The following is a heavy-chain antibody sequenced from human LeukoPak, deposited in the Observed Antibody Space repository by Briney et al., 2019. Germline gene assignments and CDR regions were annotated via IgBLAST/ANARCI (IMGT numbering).Heavy chain of an antibody. D-gene: IGHD3-22*01. CDR1: GFTFSSYG. J-gene: IGHJ4*02. CDR2: ISHDGSNP. Sequence: GGSLRLSCAASGFTFSSYGMHWVRQAPGKGLEWVAVISHDGSNPYYADSVKGRFTISRDNSKNTLYPQMSSLRAEDTATYYCAKTHYYDSSGVPGDYWGQGTLVTVSS. CDR3: AKTHYYDSSGVPGDY. V-gene: IGHV3-30*18.